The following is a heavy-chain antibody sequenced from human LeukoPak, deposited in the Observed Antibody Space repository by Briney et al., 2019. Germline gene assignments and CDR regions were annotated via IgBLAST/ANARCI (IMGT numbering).Heavy chain of an antibody. Sequence: PSETLSLTCTVPGDSISSSSYYWGWIRQPPGKGLEWIGEINHSGSTNYNPSLKSRVTISVDTSKNQFSLKLSSVTAADTAAYYCARASRDGYKYFDYWGQGTLVTVSS. J-gene: IGHJ4*02. CDR2: INHSGST. D-gene: IGHD5-24*01. V-gene: IGHV4-39*07. CDR1: GDSISSSSYY. CDR3: ARASRDGYKYFDY.